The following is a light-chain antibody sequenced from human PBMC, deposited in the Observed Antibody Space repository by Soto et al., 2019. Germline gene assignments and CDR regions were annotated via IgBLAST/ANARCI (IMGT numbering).Light chain of an antibody. CDR2: DAS. V-gene: IGKV1-5*01. CDR3: QQDRSHSWT. J-gene: IGKJ1*01. Sequence: SRAVVDIFAVTGWASQSISSWLAWYQQHPGKAPKLLIYDASSLESGVPSRFSGSCSGAEFTLTSSRVQADLLATYYDQQDRSHSWTFGQGTKVDIK. CDR1: QSISSW.